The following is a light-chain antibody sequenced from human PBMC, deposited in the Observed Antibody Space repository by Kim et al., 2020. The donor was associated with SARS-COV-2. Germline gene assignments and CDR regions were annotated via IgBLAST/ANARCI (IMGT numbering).Light chain of an antibody. CDR3: HQYYSTPYT. V-gene: IGKV4-1*01. Sequence: ATINCKSSQSVFYNSYNRNYLAWYQQKPGQPPKLLIYWASTRESGVPDRFSGSGSGTDFTLTISSPQAEDVAVYYCHQYYSTPYTFGQGTKLEI. CDR2: WAS. CDR1: QSVFYNSYNRNY. J-gene: IGKJ2*01.